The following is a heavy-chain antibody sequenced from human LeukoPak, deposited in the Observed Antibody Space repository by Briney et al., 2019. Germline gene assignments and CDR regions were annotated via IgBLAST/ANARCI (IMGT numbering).Heavy chain of an antibody. V-gene: IGHV4-34*01. Sequence: SETLSLTCAVYGGSFSGYYWSWIRQPPGKGLEWIGEINHSGSTNYNPSLKSRVTISVDTSKNQFSLKLSSVTAADTAVYYCARSRKPSSSFYYWGQGTLVTVSS. CDR1: GGSFSGYY. CDR2: INHSGST. CDR3: ARSRKPSSSFYY. J-gene: IGHJ4*02. D-gene: IGHD6-6*01.